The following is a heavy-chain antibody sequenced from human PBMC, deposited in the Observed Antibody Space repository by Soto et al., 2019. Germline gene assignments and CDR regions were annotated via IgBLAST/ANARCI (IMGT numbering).Heavy chain of an antibody. Sequence: PXGYLIPPLKGFWYLLTNCWILRVRELPGKGLEWMGRIDPSDSYTNYSPSFQSHVTISADKSISTAYLQWTSLKAADTSMYYCAIQKPNVYTVDFDDWGQGTMVTVSS. CDR3: AIQKPNVYTVDFDD. CDR2: IDPSDSYT. J-gene: IGHJ4*01. D-gene: IGHD2-2*02. V-gene: IGHV5-10-1*01. CDR1: WYLLTNCW.